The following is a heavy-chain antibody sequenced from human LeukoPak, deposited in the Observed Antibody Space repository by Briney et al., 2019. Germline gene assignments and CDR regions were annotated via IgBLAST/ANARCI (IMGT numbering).Heavy chain of an antibody. V-gene: IGHV4-61*02. J-gene: IGHJ4*02. D-gene: IGHD2-2*01. CDR1: GGSISSGSYY. CDR3: ARVGHCSSTSCYDY. CDR2: IYYSGST. Sequence: SSETLSLTCTVSGGSISSGSYYWSWIRQPAGKGLEWIGRIYYSGSTYYNPSLKSRVTMSVDTSKNQFTLKLSSVTAADTAVYYCARVGHCSSTSCYDYWGQGTLVTVSS.